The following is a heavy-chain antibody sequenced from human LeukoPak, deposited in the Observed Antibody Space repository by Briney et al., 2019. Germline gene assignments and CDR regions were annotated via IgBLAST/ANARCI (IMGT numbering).Heavy chain of an antibody. J-gene: IGHJ4*02. D-gene: IGHD3-10*01. CDR3: AKAPMVRGVIIADY. Sequence: GGSLRLSCAASGFTFSSYAMTWVRQAPGKGLEWVSNISGGDISTYYADSVKGRFTVSRDNSKKTLYLQMNGLRAEDTAVYHCAKAPMVRGVIIADYWGQGTLVTVSS. CDR2: ISGGDIST. V-gene: IGHV3-23*01. CDR1: GFTFSSYA.